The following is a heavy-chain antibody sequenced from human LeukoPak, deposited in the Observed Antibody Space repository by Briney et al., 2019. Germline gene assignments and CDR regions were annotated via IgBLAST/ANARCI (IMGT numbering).Heavy chain of an antibody. CDR3: ARDLTAASGAFDI. D-gene: IGHD3-10*01. CDR2: ISGDGGST. CDR1: GFTFDDYA. Sequence: PGGSLRLSCAASGFTFDDYAMHWVRQAPGKGLEWVSLISGDGGSTYYADSVKGRFTISRDNAKNSLYLQMNSLRAEDTAVYYCARDLTAASGAFDIWGQGTMVTVSS. V-gene: IGHV3-43*02. J-gene: IGHJ3*02.